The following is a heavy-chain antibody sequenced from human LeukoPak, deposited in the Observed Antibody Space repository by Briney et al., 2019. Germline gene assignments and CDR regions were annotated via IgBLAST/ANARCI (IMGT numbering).Heavy chain of an antibody. CDR2: IRYDGSNK. V-gene: IGHV3-30*02. D-gene: IGHD3-16*01. CDR1: GSTFSSYG. J-gene: IGHJ4*02. CDR3: AKDLVITIVNWYFDY. Sequence: GGSLRLSCAASGSTFSSYGMHWVRQAPGKGLVWVAFIRYDGSNKYYADSVKGRFAISRDNSKNTLYLQMNSLRAEDKSVYYCAKDLVITIVNWYFDYWGPGTLVTVSS.